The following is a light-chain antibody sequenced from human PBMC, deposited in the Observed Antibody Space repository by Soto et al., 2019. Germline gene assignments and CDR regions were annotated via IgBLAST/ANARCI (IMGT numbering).Light chain of an antibody. V-gene: IGKV1-9*01. CDR3: QQLNSYPIT. CDR2: AAS. Sequence: IQLTRSPSFLSASVGDRVTITCRASQGISSYLACYQQKPGKAPKLLIYAASTLQSGVPSRFSGSGSGTEFTLTISSLQPEDFATYYCQQLNSYPITFGQGTRLEI. J-gene: IGKJ5*01. CDR1: QGISSY.